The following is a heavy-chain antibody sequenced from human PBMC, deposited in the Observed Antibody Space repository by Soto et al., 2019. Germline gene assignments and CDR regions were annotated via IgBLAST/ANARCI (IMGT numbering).Heavy chain of an antibody. J-gene: IGHJ6*02. D-gene: IGHD2-2*01. CDR3: ARASTLTVHCGNVSCPRMDV. CDR1: GGTFSSYA. V-gene: IGHV1-69*06. Sequence: QVQLVQSGAEVKKPGSPVKVSCKASGGTFSSYAISWVRQAPGQGLEWMGGILPIFGTANYARKYQGGVTITADRSTSTAYMELSSLRSEDTAVYYCARASTLTVHCGNVSCPRMDVWGQGTTVTVSS. CDR2: ILPIFGTA.